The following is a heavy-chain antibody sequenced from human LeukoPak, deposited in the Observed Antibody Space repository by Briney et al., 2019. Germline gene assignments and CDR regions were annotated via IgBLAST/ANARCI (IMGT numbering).Heavy chain of an antibody. V-gene: IGHV3-7*01. D-gene: IGHD2-8*01. CDR2: IKQDGSEK. Sequence: ESLRLSCAASGFTFSTDWMSWVRQAPGKGLEWVANIKQDGSEKYYVYSVKGRFTISRDNAKNSLYLQMNSLRAEDTAVYYCARIGVEDYYFDHWGQGTLVTVSS. CDR3: ARIGVEDYYFDH. J-gene: IGHJ4*02. CDR1: GFTFSTDW.